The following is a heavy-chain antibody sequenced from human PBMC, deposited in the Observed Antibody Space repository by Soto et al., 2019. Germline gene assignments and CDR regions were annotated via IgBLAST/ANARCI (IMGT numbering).Heavy chain of an antibody. CDR3: ARTIRDGSGSYESNYYYYGMDV. J-gene: IGHJ6*02. CDR2: IIPIFGTA. V-gene: IGHV1-69*06. Sequence: GASVKVSCKASGGTFSSYAISWVRQAPGQGLEWMGGIIPIFGTANYAQKFQGRVTITADKSTSTAYMELSSLRSEDTAVYYCARTIRDGSGSYESNYYYYGMDVWGQGTTVTVS. CDR1: GGTFSSYA. D-gene: IGHD3-10*01.